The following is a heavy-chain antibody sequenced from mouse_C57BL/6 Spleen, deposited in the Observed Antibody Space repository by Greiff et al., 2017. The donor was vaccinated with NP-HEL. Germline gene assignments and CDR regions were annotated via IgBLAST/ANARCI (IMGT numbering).Heavy chain of an antibody. V-gene: IGHV1-82*01. CDR3: ARETTVVAYYAMDY. CDR1: GYAFSSSW. D-gene: IGHD1-1*01. CDR2: IYPGDGDT. J-gene: IGHJ4*01. Sequence: VQLQQSGPELVKPGASVKISCKASGYAFSSSWMNWVKQRPGKGLEWIGRIYPGDGDTNYNGKFKGKATLTADKSSSTAYMQLSSLTSEDSAVYFCARETTVVAYYAMDYWGQGTSVTVYS.